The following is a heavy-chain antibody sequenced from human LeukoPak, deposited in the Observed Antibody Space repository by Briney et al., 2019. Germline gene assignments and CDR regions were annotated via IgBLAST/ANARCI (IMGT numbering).Heavy chain of an antibody. Sequence: ASVKVSCKVSGYTLTELSMHWVRQAPGKGLEWMGGFAPEDGETVYAQKFQGRVTMTEDTSTDTAYMELSSLRSEDTAVYYCATDSPGYSSGWYTFWGQGTLVTVSS. D-gene: IGHD6-19*01. J-gene: IGHJ4*02. CDR2: FAPEDGET. CDR3: ATDSPGYSSGWYTF. CDR1: GYTLTELS. V-gene: IGHV1-24*01.